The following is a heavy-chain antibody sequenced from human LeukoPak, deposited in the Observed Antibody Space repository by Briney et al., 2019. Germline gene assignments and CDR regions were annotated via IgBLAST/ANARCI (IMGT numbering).Heavy chain of an antibody. CDR1: GFTFSSYA. CDR2: ISGSGGST. D-gene: IGHD2-21*01. J-gene: IGHJ4*02. Sequence: GGSLRLSCAASGFTFSSYAMSWVRQAPGKGLEWVSAISGSGGSTYYADSVKGRFTISRDNSKNTLYLQMDSLGAEDTAVYYCAKRFSYSFDYWGQGALVTVSS. CDR3: AKRFSYSFDY. V-gene: IGHV3-23*01.